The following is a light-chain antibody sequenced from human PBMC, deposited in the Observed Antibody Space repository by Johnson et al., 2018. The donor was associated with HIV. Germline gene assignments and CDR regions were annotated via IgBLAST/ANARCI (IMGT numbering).Light chain of an antibody. V-gene: IGLV1-51*02. CDR3: GTWDSSLSARV. CDR2: ANN. CDR1: SSNIGNNY. Sequence: QSVLSQPPSVSAAPGQKVTISCSVSSSNIGNNYVSCYQQLPGTAPTLLIYANNKRPSGIPDRYSGSKSGTSATLGLTRLQSGDAASYYCGTWDSSLSARVFGTGTKVTVL. J-gene: IGLJ1*01.